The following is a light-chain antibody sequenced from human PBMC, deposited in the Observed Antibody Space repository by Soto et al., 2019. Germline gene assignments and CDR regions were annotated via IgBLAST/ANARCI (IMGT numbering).Light chain of an antibody. CDR1: QRIGSSY. V-gene: IGKV3-20*01. J-gene: IGKJ1*01. CDR3: QQYGSWPRT. CDR2: GAS. Sequence: IVFVLFSGTLSLSPVERATLSCRASQRIGSSYLAWYQQKPGQAPRLLIYGASSRATGIPDRFSGSGSGTDFTLTISRLEPEDFAVYYCQQYGSWPRTFGQGTKVDIK.